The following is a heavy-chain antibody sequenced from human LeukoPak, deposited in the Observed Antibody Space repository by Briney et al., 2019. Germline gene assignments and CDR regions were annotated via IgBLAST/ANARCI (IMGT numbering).Heavy chain of an antibody. J-gene: IGHJ4*02. CDR2: IYYSGST. CDR1: GGSISSSSYY. V-gene: IGHV4-39*01. CDR3: ARNDYYGSGSSIDY. D-gene: IGHD3-10*01. Sequence: PSETLSLTCTVSGGSISSSSYYWSWIRQPPGKGQEWIGSIYYSGSTYYNPSLKSRVTISVDTSKNQFSLKLSSVTAADTAVYYCARNDYYGSGSSIDYWGQGTLVTVSS.